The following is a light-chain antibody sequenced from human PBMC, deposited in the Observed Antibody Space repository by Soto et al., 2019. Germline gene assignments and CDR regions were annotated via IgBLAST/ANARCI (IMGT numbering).Light chain of an antibody. V-gene: IGLV2-23*01. CDR3: CSYAGSRYYV. J-gene: IGLJ1*01. CDR1: SSDVGSYNL. Sequence: QAVVTQPASVSGSPGQSITISCTGTSSDVGSYNLVSWYQQHPGKAPKLMIYEGSKRPSGVSNRFSGSKSGNTASLTISGLQAEDEADYYCCSYAGSRYYVFGTGTKLTVL. CDR2: EGS.